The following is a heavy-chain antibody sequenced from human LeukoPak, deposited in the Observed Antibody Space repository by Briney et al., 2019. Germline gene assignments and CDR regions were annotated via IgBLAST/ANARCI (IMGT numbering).Heavy chain of an antibody. D-gene: IGHD5-18*01. CDR2: ISYDGSNK. J-gene: IGHJ4*02. V-gene: IGHV3-30-3*01. Sequence: GGSLRLSCAASEFTFSSYAMHWVRQAPGKGLEWVAVISYDGSNKYYAASVKGRFTISRDNSKNSLYLQMNSLRAEDTAVYYCARDAWIQLFDYWGQGTLVTVSS. CDR3: ARDAWIQLFDY. CDR1: EFTFSSYA.